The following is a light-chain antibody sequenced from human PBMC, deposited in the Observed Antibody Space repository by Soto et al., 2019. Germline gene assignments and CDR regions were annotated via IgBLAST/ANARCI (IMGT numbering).Light chain of an antibody. J-gene: IGKJ1*01. CDR3: QQRSNWPPV. CDR2: DAS. Sequence: ELVVTQSPATLSVSPGERVTLSCRTSQDVSSKLAWYQQKAGQAPSLLIYDASNRATGIPARFSGSGSGTDFTLTISSLEPEDFAVYYCQQRSNWPPVFGQGTKVDI. CDR1: QDVSSK. V-gene: IGKV3-11*01.